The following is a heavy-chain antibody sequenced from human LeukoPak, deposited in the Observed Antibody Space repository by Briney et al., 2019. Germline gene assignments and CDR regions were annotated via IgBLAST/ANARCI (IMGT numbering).Heavy chain of an antibody. D-gene: IGHD2-21*01. CDR2: IYYSGTT. CDR3: ARRDRNNWYFEL. V-gene: IGHV4-39*01. CDR1: GDSISSSSYH. J-gene: IGHJ2*01. Sequence: PSETLSLTCTVSGDSISSSSYHWGWIRQPPGKGLEWIGSIYYSGTTYYNPSLKSRITTSVDTSKKQFSLKLSSVTAADTAVYYCARRDRNNWYFELWGRGTLVTVSS.